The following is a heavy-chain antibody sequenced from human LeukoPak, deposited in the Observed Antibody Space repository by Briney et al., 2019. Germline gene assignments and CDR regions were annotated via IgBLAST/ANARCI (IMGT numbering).Heavy chain of an antibody. J-gene: IGHJ5*02. D-gene: IGHD1-26*01. CDR1: GFTFNAYA. V-gene: IGHV3-23*01. CDR2: FTPSGDNT. CDR3: AKAPRSSGASENNWFDP. Sequence: RGTLRLSYAAAGFTFNAYAMHWGGHAPVIGLPWVPAFTPSGDNTYYADSVRGRFTISRDNSMNTLYLQMNTLRAEDTAVYYCAKAPRSSGASENNWFDPWGQGTLVTVSS.